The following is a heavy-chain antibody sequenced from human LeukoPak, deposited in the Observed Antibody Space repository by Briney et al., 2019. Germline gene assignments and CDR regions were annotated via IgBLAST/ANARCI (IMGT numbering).Heavy chain of an antibody. CDR2: IRGSGGFT. CDR1: GFTFSSYA. CDR3: TKDRAAVYFFDY. V-gene: IGHV3-23*01. J-gene: IGHJ4*02. D-gene: IGHD3-9*01. Sequence: GGSLRLSCAASGFTFSSYAMSWVRQAPGKGLEWVSGIRGSGGFTHYADSVKGRFTISRDSSKNTLYLQMNSLRAEDTAVYYCTKDRAAVYFFDYWGQGTLVTVSS.